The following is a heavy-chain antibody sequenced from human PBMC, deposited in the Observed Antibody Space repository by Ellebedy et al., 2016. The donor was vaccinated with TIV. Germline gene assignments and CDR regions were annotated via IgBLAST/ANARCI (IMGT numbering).Heavy chain of an antibody. CDR1: GFTFSTYA. J-gene: IGHJ4*02. V-gene: IGHV3-30*04. D-gene: IGHD3-22*01. CDR2: ISYDGSNK. Sequence: PGGSLRLSCAASGFTFSTYAIHWVRQAPGKGLEWVAVISYDGSNKYYADSVKGRFTISRDNSKNMLYLQMNSLRAEDTAVYYCARHASYYDSSGYSGYYFDYWGQGTLVTVSS. CDR3: ARHASYYDSSGYSGYYFDY.